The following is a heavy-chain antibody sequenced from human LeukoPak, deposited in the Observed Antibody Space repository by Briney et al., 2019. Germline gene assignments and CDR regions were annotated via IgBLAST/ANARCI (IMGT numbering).Heavy chain of an antibody. CDR3: AREVSEGFDF. Sequence: GGSLRLSCAASGFTFSSYWMSWVRQAPGKGLEWVSSFGTRSTSVYHAGSVKGRFAISRDNAKNSLYLQMNSLRAEDTALYYCAREVSEGFDFWGQGTLVTVSS. D-gene: IGHD3-22*01. CDR2: FGTRSTSV. CDR1: GFTFSSYW. J-gene: IGHJ4*02. V-gene: IGHV3-21*01.